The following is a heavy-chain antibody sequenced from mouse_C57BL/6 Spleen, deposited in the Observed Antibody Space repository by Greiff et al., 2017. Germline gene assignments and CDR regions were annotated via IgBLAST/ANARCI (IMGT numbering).Heavy chain of an antibody. CDR3: ARSYGNCLGY. CDR1: GYTFTSYW. CDR2: IDPSDSYT. V-gene: IGHV1-69*01. Sequence: QVQLQQPGAELVMPGASVKLSCKASGYTFTSYWMHWVKQRPGQGLEWIGEIDPSDSYTNYNQKFKGKSTLTVDKSSSTAYMQLSSMTSEDSAVYYCARSYGNCLGYWGQGTSVTVSS. D-gene: IGHD2-1*01. J-gene: IGHJ4*01.